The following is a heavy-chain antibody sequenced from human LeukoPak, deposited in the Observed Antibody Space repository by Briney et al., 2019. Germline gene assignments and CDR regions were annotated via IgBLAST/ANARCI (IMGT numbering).Heavy chain of an antibody. V-gene: IGHV4-39*07. J-gene: IGHJ6*03. CDR1: GGSISSSSYY. D-gene: IGHD3-10*02. CDR3: ARDLSSVRFGFYYMDV. Sequence: SETLSLTCTVSGGSISSSSYYWGWIRQPPGKGLEWIGSIYYSGSTYYNPSLKSRVTISVDTSKNQFSLKLSSVTAADTAVYYCARDLSSVRFGFYYMDVWGKGTTVTISS. CDR2: IYYSGST.